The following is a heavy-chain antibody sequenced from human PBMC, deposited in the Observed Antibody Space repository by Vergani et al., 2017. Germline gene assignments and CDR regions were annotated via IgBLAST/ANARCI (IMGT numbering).Heavy chain of an antibody. D-gene: IGHD2-2*01. Sequence: QVQLVQSGAEVKKPGSSVKVSCKASGGTFSSYAISWVRQAPGQGLEWMGGIIPIFGTANYAQKFQGRVTSTADEATSTAYMELSSLRSEVTAVDYCARLPSNYCSSTSCQSPYYYYYMDVWGKGTTVTVSS. CDR2: IIPIFGTA. CDR1: GGTFSSYA. V-gene: IGHV1-69*12. J-gene: IGHJ6*03. CDR3: ARLPSNYCSSTSCQSPYYYYYMDV.